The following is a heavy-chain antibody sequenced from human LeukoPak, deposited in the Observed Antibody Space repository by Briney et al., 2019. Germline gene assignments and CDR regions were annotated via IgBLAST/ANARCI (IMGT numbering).Heavy chain of an antibody. J-gene: IGHJ4*02. D-gene: IGHD6-19*01. Sequence: GGSLRLSCAASGFTFSSYAMHWVRQAPGKGLEWVAVISYDGSNKYYADSVKGRFTISRDNSKNTLYLQMNSLRAEDTAVYYCARDLYSGWYYFDYWGQGTLVTVSS. CDR1: GFTFSSYA. CDR3: ARDLYSGWYYFDY. CDR2: ISYDGSNK. V-gene: IGHV3-30*04.